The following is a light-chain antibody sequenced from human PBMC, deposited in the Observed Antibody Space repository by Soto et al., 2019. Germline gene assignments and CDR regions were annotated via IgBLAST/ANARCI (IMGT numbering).Light chain of an antibody. J-gene: IGLJ3*02. CDR2: EVT. CDR1: SSDVGGYNY. CDR3: SSYAASNNFYFV. V-gene: IGLV2-8*01. Sequence: QSVLTQPPSASGSPGQSVTISCTGTSSDVGGYNYVSWYQQYPGRAPKLMIYEVTKRPSGVPDRFSGSKSGNTASLTVSGLQAEDEADYYCSSYAASNNFYFVFGGGTKLTV.